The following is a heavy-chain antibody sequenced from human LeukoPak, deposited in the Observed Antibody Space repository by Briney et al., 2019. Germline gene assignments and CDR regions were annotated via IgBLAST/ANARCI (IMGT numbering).Heavy chain of an antibody. CDR1: GFTFSSYG. V-gene: IGHV3-30*18. D-gene: IGHD3-3*01. CDR3: AKGVRITIFGVAATPPDY. CDR2: ISYDGSNK. Sequence: GGSLRLSCAASGFTFSSYGMHWVRQAPGKGLEWVAVISYDGSNKYYADSVKGRFTISRDNSKNTLYLQMNSLRAEDTAVYYCAKGVRITIFGVAATPPDYWGQGTLGTVSS. J-gene: IGHJ4*02.